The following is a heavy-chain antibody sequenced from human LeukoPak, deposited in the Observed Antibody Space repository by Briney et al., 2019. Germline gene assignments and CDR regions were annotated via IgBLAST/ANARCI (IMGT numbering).Heavy chain of an antibody. CDR2: ISAYNGNT. J-gene: IGHJ4*02. CDR3: ARDVTHSTYDFWSGYQYFDY. Sequence: ASVKVSCKASGYTFTSYGISWVRQAPGQGLEWMGWISAYNGNTNYAQKLQGRVTMTTDTSTSTAYMELRSLRSDDTAVYYCARDVTHSTYDFWSGYQYFDYWDQGTLVTVSS. V-gene: IGHV1-18*01. D-gene: IGHD3-3*01. CDR1: GYTFTSYG.